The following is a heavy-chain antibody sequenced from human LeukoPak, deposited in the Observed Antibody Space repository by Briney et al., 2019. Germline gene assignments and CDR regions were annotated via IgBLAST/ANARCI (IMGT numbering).Heavy chain of an antibody. D-gene: IGHD2-2*01. CDR2: IYYSGST. CDR3: ARLKYQLPTTKYEWFDP. CDR1: GGSISSSSYY. J-gene: IGHJ5*02. V-gene: IGHV4-39*01. Sequence: PSETLSLTCTVSGGSISSSSYYWGSIRQPPGKGLEWLGSIYYSGSTYYNPSLKSRVTISVDTSKNQFSLKLSSVTAADMAMYYCARLKYQLPTTKYEWFDPWGGGTLVTVSS.